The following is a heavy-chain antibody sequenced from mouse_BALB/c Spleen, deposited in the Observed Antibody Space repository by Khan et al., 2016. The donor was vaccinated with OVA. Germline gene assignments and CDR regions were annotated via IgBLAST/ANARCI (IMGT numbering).Heavy chain of an antibody. J-gene: IGHJ3*01. CDR3: ARGNGYVRCAY. CDR1: GYTFTDFA. D-gene: IGHD2-2*01. CDR2: ISTYYGDT. Sequence: QVQLQQSGAELVRPGVSVKFSCKGSGYTFTDFAMHWVKQSHAKSLEWIGVISTYYGDTNYNQNFKGKATMTVDKSSSTAYMELDRLTSEDSALDYCARGNGYVRCAYWGQGTLVTVSA. V-gene: IGHV1S137*01.